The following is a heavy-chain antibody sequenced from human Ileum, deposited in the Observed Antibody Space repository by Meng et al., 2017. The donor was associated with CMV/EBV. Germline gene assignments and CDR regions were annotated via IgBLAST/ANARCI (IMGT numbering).Heavy chain of an antibody. CDR1: ESTFSSAS. V-gene: IGHV3-21*01. CDR2: ISSNSGSI. Sequence: SSASCESTFSSASMKWVGQARVTGLAWDATISSNSGSIYYAVSVKRRYTITRDNAKNTMYLQMNSLRAEDTAVYCCARAGQWEGFDYCGQGTLVTVSS. J-gene: IGHJ4*02. D-gene: IGHD1-26*01. CDR3: ARAGQWEGFDY.